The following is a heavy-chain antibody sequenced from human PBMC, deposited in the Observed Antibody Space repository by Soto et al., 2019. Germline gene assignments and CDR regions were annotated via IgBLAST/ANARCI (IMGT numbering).Heavy chain of an antibody. Sequence: SETLSLTCTVSGGSISSDYWSWIRQPPGKGLEWIGYIHYSGSTNYNPSLKSRVTISVDTSKNQFSLKLSSVTAADTAVYYCATDSRYCSGGSCYYMDVWGKGTTVTVSS. CDR1: GGSISSDY. J-gene: IGHJ6*03. D-gene: IGHD2-15*01. CDR2: IHYSGST. CDR3: ATDSRYCSGGSCYYMDV. V-gene: IGHV4-59*12.